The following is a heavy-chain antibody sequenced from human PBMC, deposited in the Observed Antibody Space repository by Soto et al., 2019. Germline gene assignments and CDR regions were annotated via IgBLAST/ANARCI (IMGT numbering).Heavy chain of an antibody. CDR1: GFTFSDYY. CDR3: ARDHIAVAGTAGGDY. CDR2: ISSSSRYT. J-gene: IGHJ4*02. Sequence: QVQLVESGGGLVKPGGSLRLSCAASGFTFSDYYMSWIRQAPGKELEWVSYISSSSRYTNYADSVKGRFTISRDNAKNSLYLQMNSLRAEDTAVYYCARDHIAVAGTAGGDYWGQGTLVTVSS. V-gene: IGHV3-11*06. D-gene: IGHD6-19*01.